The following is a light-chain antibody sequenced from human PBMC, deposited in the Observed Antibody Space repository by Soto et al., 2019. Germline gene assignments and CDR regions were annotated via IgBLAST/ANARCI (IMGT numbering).Light chain of an antibody. CDR2: GNS. J-gene: IGLJ1*01. Sequence: QSVLTQPPSVSGAPGQRVTISCTGSASNIGADYAVHWYQQLPGTAPKLLIYGNSNRPSGVPDRFSGSKSGTSASLAITGLRAEDEADYSCQSYDSGLRGQVFGTGTKLTVL. CDR1: ASNIGADYA. V-gene: IGLV1-40*01. CDR3: QSYDSGLRGQV.